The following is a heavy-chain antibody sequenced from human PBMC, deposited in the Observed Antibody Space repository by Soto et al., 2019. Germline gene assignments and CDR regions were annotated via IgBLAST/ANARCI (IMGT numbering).Heavy chain of an antibody. CDR1: GGNFRSES. CDR3: ARGHELGGNSVAYDI. J-gene: IGHJ3*02. V-gene: IGHV1-69*12. Sequence: QVQLAQSGAEVKKPGSSVKVSCKASGGNFRSESINWVRQAPGQGLEWMGGIIPFFGTSDYAQKFQGRLRITADESTTTAYMELSSLRSQDTAVYYCARGHELGGNSVAYDIWGQGTMVIVSS. D-gene: IGHD2-21*02. CDR2: IIPFFGTS.